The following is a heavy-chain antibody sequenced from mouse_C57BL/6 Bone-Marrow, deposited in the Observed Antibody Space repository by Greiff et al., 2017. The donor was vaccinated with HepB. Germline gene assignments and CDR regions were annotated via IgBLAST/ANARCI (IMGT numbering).Heavy chain of an antibody. V-gene: IGHV1-26*01. CDR2: INPNNGGT. D-gene: IGHD1-1*01. CDR3: ASPLYGRTSMDY. Sequence: EVQLQQSGPELVKPGASVKISCKASGYTFTDYYMNWVKQSHGKSLEWIGDINPNNGGTSYNQKFKGKATLTVDKSSSTAYMELRSLTSEDSAVYYCASPLYGRTSMDYWGQGTSVTVSS. CDR1: GYTFTDYY. J-gene: IGHJ4*01.